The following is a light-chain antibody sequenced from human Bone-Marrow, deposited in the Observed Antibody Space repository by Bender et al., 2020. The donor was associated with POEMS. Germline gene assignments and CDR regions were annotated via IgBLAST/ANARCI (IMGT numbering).Light chain of an antibody. V-gene: IGLV1-40*01. CDR2: DNK. CDR3: SSWDDSLSGWV. CDR1: SSNIGAGYN. J-gene: IGLJ3*02. Sequence: QSVLTQPPSVSEAPGQRVTISCTGSSSNIGAGYNVHWYQQLPGTAPKVLIYDNKNRPSGVPDRFSGSKSGTSASLAISDIQSEDEGDYYCSSWDDSLSGWVFGGGTKLTVL.